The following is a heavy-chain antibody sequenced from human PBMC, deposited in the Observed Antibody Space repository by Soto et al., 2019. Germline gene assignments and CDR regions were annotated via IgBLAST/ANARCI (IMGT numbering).Heavy chain of an antibody. CDR2: IDRSATT. CDR1: GGSISSSGYY. CDR3: ARQVSYSDSLRNYFDK. J-gene: IGHJ4*02. D-gene: IGHD3-3*01. Sequence: SETLSLTCSVSGGSISSSGYYWDWIRQPPGKGLEWIGSIDRSATTYYNPSLKGRVTMSVDTSKNQFSLRLTSVSAADTAVYYCARQVSYSDSLRNYFDKWGQGTLVTVSS. V-gene: IGHV4-39*01.